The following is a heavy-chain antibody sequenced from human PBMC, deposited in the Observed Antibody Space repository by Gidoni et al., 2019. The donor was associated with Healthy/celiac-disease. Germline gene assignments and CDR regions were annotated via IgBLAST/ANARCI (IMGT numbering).Heavy chain of an antibody. CDR3: ARANVRFGSSSSGYFQH. V-gene: IGHV4-34*01. CDR1: GGSFSGYY. D-gene: IGHD6-6*01. J-gene: IGHJ1*01. CDR2: INHSGST. Sequence: QVQLQQWGAGLLKPSETLSLTCAVYGGSFSGYYWSWLRQPPGKGLEWIGEINHSGSTNYNPSLKSRVTISVDTSKNQFSLKLSSVTAADTAVYYCARANVRFGSSSSGYFQHWGQGTLVTVSS.